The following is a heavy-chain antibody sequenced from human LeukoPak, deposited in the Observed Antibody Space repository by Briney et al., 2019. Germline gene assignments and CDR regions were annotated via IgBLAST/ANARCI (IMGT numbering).Heavy chain of an antibody. J-gene: IGHJ5*02. CDR2: IYTSGST. Sequence: PSETLSLTCTVPGGSISSYYWSWIRQPAGKGLEWIGRIYTSGSTNYNPSLKSRVTISVDKSKNQFSLKLSSVTAADTAVYYCARAHPLMVRGVIGWFDPWGQGTLVTVSS. CDR1: GGSISSYY. D-gene: IGHD3-10*01. V-gene: IGHV4-4*07. CDR3: ARAHPLMVRGVIGWFDP.